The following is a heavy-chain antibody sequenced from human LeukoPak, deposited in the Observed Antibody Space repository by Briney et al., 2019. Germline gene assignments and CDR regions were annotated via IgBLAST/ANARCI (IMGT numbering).Heavy chain of an antibody. Sequence: GGSLRLSCVASGFTFNTYAIHWVRQAPGKGLEWVAVISYHGSNKYYEDSLKGRFTISRDNSKNTLYLQMNSLRAEDMAVYYCAREEWYYFDYWGHGTLVTVSS. J-gene: IGHJ4*01. V-gene: IGHV3-30-3*01. CDR3: AREEWYYFDY. CDR2: ISYHGSNK. D-gene: IGHD3-3*01. CDR1: GFTFNTYA.